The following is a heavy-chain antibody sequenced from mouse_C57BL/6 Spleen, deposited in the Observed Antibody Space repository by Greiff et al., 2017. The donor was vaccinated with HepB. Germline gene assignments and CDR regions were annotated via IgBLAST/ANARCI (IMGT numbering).Heavy chain of an antibody. J-gene: IGHJ4*01. CDR2: INPNNGGT. V-gene: IGHV1-26*01. CDR1: GYTFTDYY. Sequence: VQLQQSGPELVKPGASVKISCKASGYTFTDYYMNWVKQSHGKSLEWIGDINPNNGGTSYNQKFKGKATLTVDKSSSTAYMELRSLTSEDSAVYYCARYYDYDDYAMDYWGQGTSVTVSS. CDR3: ARYYDYDDYAMDY. D-gene: IGHD2-4*01.